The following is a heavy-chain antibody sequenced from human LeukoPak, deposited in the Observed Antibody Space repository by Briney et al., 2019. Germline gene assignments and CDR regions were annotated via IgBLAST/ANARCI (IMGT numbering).Heavy chain of an antibody. J-gene: IGHJ5*02. CDR1: GYSISSGYY. D-gene: IGHD2-15*01. V-gene: IGHV4-38-2*01. Sequence: SETLSLTCAVSGYSISSGYYWAWMRQPPGKGLEWIGSVYHTGSTHYNTSLKSRVTVSVDTPKNQFSLKLSSVTAADTAVYYCARVSVVAAINWFDPWGQGTLVTVSS. CDR2: VYHTGST. CDR3: ARVSVVAAINWFDP.